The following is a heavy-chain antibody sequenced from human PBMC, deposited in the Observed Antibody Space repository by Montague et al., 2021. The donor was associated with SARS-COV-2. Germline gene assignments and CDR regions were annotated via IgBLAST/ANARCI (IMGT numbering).Heavy chain of an antibody. CDR3: AGGPAATYYYGMDV. V-gene: IGHV4-61*02. CDR2: IYTSGST. Sequence: TLSLTCTVSGGSISSGSYYWSWIRQPAGKGLEWIGRIYTSGSTNYNPSLKSRVTISVDTSKNQFSLKLSSVTAPDTAVYYCAGGPAATYYYGMDVWGQGTTVTVSS. D-gene: IGHD2-15*01. J-gene: IGHJ6*02. CDR1: GGSISSGSYY.